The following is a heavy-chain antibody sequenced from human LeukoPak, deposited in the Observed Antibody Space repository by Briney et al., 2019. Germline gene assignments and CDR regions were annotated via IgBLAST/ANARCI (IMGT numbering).Heavy chain of an antibody. J-gene: IGHJ5*02. V-gene: IGHV4-34*01. Sequence: PSETLSLTCAVYGGSFSGYYWSWIRQPPGKGLEWIGEINHSGSTNYNPSLKSRVTISVDTSKNQFSLKLSSVTAADTAVYYCARGYSSSWYRRFDPWGQGTLVTVSS. CDR3: ARGYSSSWYRRFDP. D-gene: IGHD6-13*01. CDR1: GGSFSGYY. CDR2: INHSGST.